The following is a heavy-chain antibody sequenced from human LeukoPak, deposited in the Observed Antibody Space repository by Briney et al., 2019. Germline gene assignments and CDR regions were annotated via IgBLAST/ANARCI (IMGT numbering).Heavy chain of an antibody. CDR2: ISGSGGST. J-gene: IGHJ4*02. CDR3: AKEPRGDGYN. V-gene: IGHV3-23*01. CDR1: GSTFSSYA. D-gene: IGHD5-24*01. Sequence: GGSLRLSCAASGSTFSSYAMSWVRQAPGKGLAWVSAISGSGGSTYYADSVKGRFPISRDNSKNTLYLQMNSLRAEDTAVYYCAKEPRGDGYNWGQGTLVTVSS.